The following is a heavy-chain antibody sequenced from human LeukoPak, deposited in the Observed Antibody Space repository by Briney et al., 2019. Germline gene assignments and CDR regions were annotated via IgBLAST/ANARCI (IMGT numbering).Heavy chain of an antibody. Sequence: PSETLSLTCTVSGGSINSSSYYWGWIRQPPGMGLEWIGNIYYSGSTYYNPSLKSRVTMSVDTSRNHFSLQLSSVTAADTAVYYCASGVYYYDSSGYYYRVWGKGTTVTISS. J-gene: IGHJ6*04. CDR2: IYYSGST. V-gene: IGHV4-39*02. CDR3: ASGVYYYDSSGYYYRV. D-gene: IGHD3-22*01. CDR1: GGSINSSSYY.